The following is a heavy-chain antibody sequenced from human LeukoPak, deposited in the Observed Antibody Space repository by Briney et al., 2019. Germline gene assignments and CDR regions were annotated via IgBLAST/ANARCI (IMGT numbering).Heavy chain of an antibody. CDR2: IHSGGTTT. Sequence: GGSLTLSCAASGFTFSGYWMHWVRQVPGKGLVWVSRIHSGGTTTIYADSVKGRFTISRDNSKNTLYLHMNSLRADDTAVYYCARDSDWLLFDYWGQGTLVTVSS. V-gene: IGHV3-74*01. J-gene: IGHJ4*02. CDR1: GFTFSGYW. D-gene: IGHD3-9*01. CDR3: ARDSDWLLFDY.